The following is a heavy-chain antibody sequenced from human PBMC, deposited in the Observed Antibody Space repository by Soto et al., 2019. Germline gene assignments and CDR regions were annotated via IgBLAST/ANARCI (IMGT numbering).Heavy chain of an antibody. V-gene: IGHV4-59*08. J-gene: IGHJ5*02. CDR2: VHYTGSS. CDR1: GDSINNYY. CDR3: ARSVFP. Sequence: SETLSLTCTVSGDSINNYYWNWVRQRPGKGLEWIGYVHYTGSSNYNPSLKSRLTISIDTSKNQFSLTLTSVTAADTAVYYCARSVFPWGQGTLVTVSS.